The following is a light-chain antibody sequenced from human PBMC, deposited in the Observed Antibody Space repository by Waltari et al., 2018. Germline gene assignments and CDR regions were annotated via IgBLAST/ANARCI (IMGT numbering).Light chain of an antibody. CDR3: QQSYTTPYT. V-gene: IGKV1-39*01. J-gene: IGKJ2*01. CDR1: QSVTNY. CDR2: AAA. Sequence: DIQVTQSPSSLSASVGARVTITCRASQSVTNYLNWYQQKPGRAPKALIFAAASLHSGVPSRFSGSGSGTDFTLTINGLQPEDFATYYCQQSYTTPYTFGQGTKLEIK.